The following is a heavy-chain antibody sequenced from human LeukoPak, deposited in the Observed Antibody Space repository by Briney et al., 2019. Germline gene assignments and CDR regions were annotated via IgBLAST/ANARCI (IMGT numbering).Heavy chain of an antibody. D-gene: IGHD2-2*01. Sequence: GGSLRLSCAASGFTFSSYSMNWVRQAPGKGLEWVSSISSSSSYIYYADSVKGRFTISRDNAKNSLYLQMNSLRAEDTAVYYCARGVYCSSTSCYGSLLDYWGQGTLVTVSS. V-gene: IGHV3-21*01. J-gene: IGHJ4*02. CDR2: ISSSSSYI. CDR1: GFTFSSYS. CDR3: ARGVYCSSTSCYGSLLDY.